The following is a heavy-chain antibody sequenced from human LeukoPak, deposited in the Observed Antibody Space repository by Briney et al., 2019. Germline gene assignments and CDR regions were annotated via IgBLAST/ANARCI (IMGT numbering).Heavy chain of an antibody. J-gene: IGHJ3*02. CDR1: GFTFSTYF. CDR3: ARERQDTILHSGAFDI. D-gene: IGHD2-21*01. Sequence: GGSLRLSCAASGFTFSTYFMHWVRQAPGKGLEWVADIASDGSHTFYVESVKGRSAISRDNSKNTLYLQMNSLRAEDTAVYFCARERQDTILHSGAFDIWGQGTMVTVSS. CDR2: IASDGSHT. V-gene: IGHV3-30*09.